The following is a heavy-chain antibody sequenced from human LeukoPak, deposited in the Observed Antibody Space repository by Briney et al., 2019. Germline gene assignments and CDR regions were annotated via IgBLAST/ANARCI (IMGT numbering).Heavy chain of an antibody. CDR2: ISSSSSYI. Sequence: GGSLRLSCAASGFTFSSYSMNWVRQAPGKGLEWVSSISSSSSYIYYADSVKGRFTISRDNAKNSLYLQMNSLRAEDTAVYYCARDPTYYYDSSGPPYYYMDVWGKGTTVTVSS. CDR1: GFTFSSYS. V-gene: IGHV3-21*01. D-gene: IGHD3-22*01. J-gene: IGHJ6*03. CDR3: ARDPTYYYDSSGPPYYYMDV.